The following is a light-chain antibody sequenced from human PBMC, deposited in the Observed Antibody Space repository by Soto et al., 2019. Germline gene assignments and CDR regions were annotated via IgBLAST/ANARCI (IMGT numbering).Light chain of an antibody. CDR3: QQSNNHPIS. J-gene: IGKJ5*01. V-gene: IGKV1-12*01. CDR1: QAVNSW. Sequence: NQLTDSPSSIHASVGDRVTITCRAGQAVNSWLAWYQQKPGMAPKLVIYDVSSLQSGVPSRFSGSGSGTEFTLTISSLQPEDFATYYCQQSNNHPISFGQGTRLEIK. CDR2: DVS.